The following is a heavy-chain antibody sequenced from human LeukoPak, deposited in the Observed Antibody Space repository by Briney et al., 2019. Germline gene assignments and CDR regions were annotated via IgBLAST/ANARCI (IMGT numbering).Heavy chain of an antibody. D-gene: IGHD6-13*01. J-gene: IGHJ4*02. V-gene: IGHV4-34*01. CDR2: INHSGST. CDR3: ARGISIAAAGTEGPYFDY. CDR1: GGSFSGYY. Sequence: SETLSLTCAVYGGSFSGYYWSWIRQPPGKGLEWIGEINHSGSTNYNPSLKSRVTISVDTSKNQFSLKLSSVTAADTAVYYCARGISIAAAGTEGPYFDYWGQGTLVTVSS.